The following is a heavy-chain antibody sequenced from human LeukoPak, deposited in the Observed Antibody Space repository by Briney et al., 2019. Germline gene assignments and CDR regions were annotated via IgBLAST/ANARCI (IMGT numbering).Heavy chain of an antibody. CDR3: ARAYGYYYMDV. J-gene: IGHJ6*03. Sequence: ESGGSLRLSCAASGFTFNSYGMHWIRQAPGKGLEWVSYISSSGSTIYYADSVKGRFTISRDNAKNSLYLQMNSLRAEDTAVYYCARAYGYYYMDVWGKGTTVTVSS. CDR2: ISSSGSTI. D-gene: IGHD3-10*01. CDR1: GFTFNSYG. V-gene: IGHV3-48*04.